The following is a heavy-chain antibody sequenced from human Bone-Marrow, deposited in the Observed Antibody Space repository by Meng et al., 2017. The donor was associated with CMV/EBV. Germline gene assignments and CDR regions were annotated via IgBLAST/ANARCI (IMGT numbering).Heavy chain of an antibody. CDR1: GGSISSYY. V-gene: IGHV4-34*01. CDR2: INHSGST. CDR3: ARGATRNWFDP. D-gene: IGHD4-11*01. Sequence: SETLSLTCTVSGGSISSYYWSWIRQPPGKGLEWIGEINHSGSTNYNPSLKSRVTISVDTSKNQFSLKLSSVTAADTAVYYCARGATRNWFDPWGQGTLVTVSS. J-gene: IGHJ5*02.